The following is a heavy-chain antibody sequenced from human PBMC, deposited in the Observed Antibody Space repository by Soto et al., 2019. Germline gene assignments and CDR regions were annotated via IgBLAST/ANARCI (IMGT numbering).Heavy chain of an antibody. Sequence: EVQLVESGGGLVKPGGSLRLSCVVSGLTFSDAWMNWVRQAPGKGLEWVGRIKSKGGGGTSDYGAPVKGRFTISRDDSRNTLYLQMNSLKTEDTGLYYCTPSANYGGNFRRWGQGTMVTVSP. CDR2: IKSKGGGGTS. D-gene: IGHD4-17*01. CDR1: GLTFSDAW. J-gene: IGHJ4*02. CDR3: TPSANYGGNFRR. V-gene: IGHV3-15*07.